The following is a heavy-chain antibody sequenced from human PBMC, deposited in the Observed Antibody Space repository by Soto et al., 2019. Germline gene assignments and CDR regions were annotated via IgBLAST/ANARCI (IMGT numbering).Heavy chain of an antibody. CDR1: GFTFSNAW. CDR3: TTDDLSSGWFQAY. CDR2: IKSKTDGGTT. D-gene: IGHD6-19*01. Sequence: PGGSLRLSSAASGFTFSNAWMSWVRQAPGKGLEWVGRIKSKTDGGTTDYAAPVKGRFTISRDDSKNTLYLQMNSLKTEDTAVYYCTTDDLSSGWFQAYWGQGTLVTVSS. J-gene: IGHJ4*02. V-gene: IGHV3-15*01.